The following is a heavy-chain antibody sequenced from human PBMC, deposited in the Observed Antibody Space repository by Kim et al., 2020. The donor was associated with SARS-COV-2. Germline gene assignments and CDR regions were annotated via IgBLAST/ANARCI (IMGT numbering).Heavy chain of an antibody. D-gene: IGHD2-2*01. CDR3: ARAEYKYQLLWKNMDV. CDR2: ISYDGSNK. CDR1: GFTFSSYG. J-gene: IGHJ6*02. Sequence: GGSLRLSCAASGFTFSSYGMHWVRQAPGKGLEWVAVISYDGSNKYYADSVKGRFTISRDNSKNTLYLQMNSLRAEDTAVYYCARAEYKYQLLWKNMDVWGQGTTVTVSS. V-gene: IGHV3-33*05.